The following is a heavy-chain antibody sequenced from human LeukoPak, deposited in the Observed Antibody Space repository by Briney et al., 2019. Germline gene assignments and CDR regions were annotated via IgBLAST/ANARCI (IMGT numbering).Heavy chain of an antibody. J-gene: IGHJ1*01. CDR3: ARAGYSMDTEYFQH. CDR2: ISNSGTAI. Sequence: GGSLTLSCAASGFTFSSYEMNWVRQAPGKGLEWVSYISNSGTAIYYADSVKGRFTISRDNAKSSLYLQMNGLRAEDTVVYYCARAGYSMDTEYFQHWGQGTLVTVSS. CDR1: GFTFSSYE. V-gene: IGHV3-48*03. D-gene: IGHD5-18*01.